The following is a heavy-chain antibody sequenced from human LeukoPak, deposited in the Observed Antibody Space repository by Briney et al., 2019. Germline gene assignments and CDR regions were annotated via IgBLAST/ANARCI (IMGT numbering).Heavy chain of an antibody. Sequence: GGSLRLSCAASGFTFSSYSMNWVRQAPGKGLEWVSSISSSSSYIYYADSVKGRFTISRDNAKNSLYLQMNSLRAEDTAVYYCARWALEDYGASNWFDPWGQGTLVTVSS. CDR2: ISSSSSYI. V-gene: IGHV3-21*01. CDR3: ARWALEDYGASNWFDP. D-gene: IGHD4-17*01. CDR1: GFTFSSYS. J-gene: IGHJ5*02.